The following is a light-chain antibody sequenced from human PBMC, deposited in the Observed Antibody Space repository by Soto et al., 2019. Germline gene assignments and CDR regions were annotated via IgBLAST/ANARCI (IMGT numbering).Light chain of an antibody. CDR1: NIGSKS. CDR3: QVWDSSSDHRV. CDR2: YDS. Sequence: SYELTQPPSVAVAPGKTARITCGGNNIGSKSVNWYHQKPGQAPVLVIYYDSDRPSGIPERFSGSNSGNTATLTISRVEAGDEADYYCQVWDSSSDHRVFGGGTKLTVL. J-gene: IGLJ2*01. V-gene: IGLV3-21*04.